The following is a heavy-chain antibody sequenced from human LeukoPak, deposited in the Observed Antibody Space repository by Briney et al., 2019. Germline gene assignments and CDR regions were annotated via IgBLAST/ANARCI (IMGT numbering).Heavy chain of an antibody. D-gene: IGHD3-10*01. CDR2: IRYDGSNK. CDR1: GFTFSSYG. V-gene: IGHV3-30*02. J-gene: IGHJ4*02. CDR3: AKDEHGYYYGSGSTGVHDY. Sequence: GGSLRLSCAASGFTFSSYGMHWVRQAPGKGLEWVAFIRYDGSNKYYADSVKGRFTISRDNSKNTLYLQMNSLRAEDTAVYYCAKDEHGYYYGSGSTGVHDYWGQGTLVTVSS.